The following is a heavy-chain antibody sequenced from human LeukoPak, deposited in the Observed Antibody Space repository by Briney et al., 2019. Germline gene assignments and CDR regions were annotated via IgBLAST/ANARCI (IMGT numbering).Heavy chain of an antibody. CDR2: ISSSGSTI. Sequence: PGGSLRLSCAASGFTFSDYYMSWIRQAPGKGLEWVSYISSSGSTIYYADSVKGRFTISRDNAKNSLYLQMNSLRAKDTAVYYCARAKSSSWYSPDYWGQGTLVTVSS. V-gene: IGHV3-11*04. J-gene: IGHJ4*02. CDR3: ARAKSSSWYSPDY. CDR1: GFTFSDYY. D-gene: IGHD6-13*01.